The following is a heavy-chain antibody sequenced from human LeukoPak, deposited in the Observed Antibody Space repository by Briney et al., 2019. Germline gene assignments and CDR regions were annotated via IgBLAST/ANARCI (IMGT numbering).Heavy chain of an antibody. CDR3: ARGDCSSTSCPTGFDP. J-gene: IGHJ5*02. CDR1: GASISSLY. D-gene: IGHD2-2*01. CDR2: ISNSGSP. Sequence: SETLSLTCTVSGASISSLYWSWIRQPPGRGLEWIGFISNSGSPTYNPSLNSRVTISLDTSKNQFSLKVNYVTAADTAVYYCARGDCSSTSCPTGFDPWGQGTLVTVSS. V-gene: IGHV4-59*01.